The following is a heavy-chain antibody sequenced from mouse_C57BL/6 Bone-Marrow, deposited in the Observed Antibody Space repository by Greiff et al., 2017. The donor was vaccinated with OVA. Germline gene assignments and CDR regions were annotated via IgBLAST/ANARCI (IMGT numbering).Heavy chain of an antibody. V-gene: IGHV5-12*01. J-gene: IGHJ4*01. CDR3: ARHGPYGVDY. CDR2: ISNGGGST. CDR1: GFTFSDYY. Sequence: EVNVVESGGGLVQPGGSLKLSCAASGFTFSDYYMYWVRQTPEKRLEWVAYISNGGGSTYYPDTVKGRFTISRDNAKNTLYLQMSRLKSEDTAMYYCARHGPYGVDYWGQGTSVTVSS.